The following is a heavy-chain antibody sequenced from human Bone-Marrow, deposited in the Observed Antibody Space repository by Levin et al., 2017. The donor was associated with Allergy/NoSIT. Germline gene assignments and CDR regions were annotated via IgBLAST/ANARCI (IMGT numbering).Heavy chain of an antibody. CDR3: ASYNVNYALDS. Sequence: SETLSLTCAVSGGSSGRYWWSWTRQPPGKGLEWIGQLSNRGNAFYNPSLQSRATISEDRSKNVFFLSLTSVTAADTAVYYCASYNVNYALDSWGPGILVTVSS. D-gene: IGHD5-24*01. CDR1: GGSSGRYW. CDR2: LSNRGNA. J-gene: IGHJ4*02. V-gene: IGHV4-59*01.